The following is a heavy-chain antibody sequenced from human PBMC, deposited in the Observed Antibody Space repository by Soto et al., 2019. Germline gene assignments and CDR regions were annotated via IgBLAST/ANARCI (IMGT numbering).Heavy chain of an antibody. Sequence: QVQLVESGGGVVQPGRSLRLSCAASGFTFSSYGMHGVRQAPGKGLEWVAVIWYDGSNKYYADSVKGRFTISRDNYKNTLYLQMNSLRAEDTAVYYCARDRSSSWYAFDYWGQGTLVTVSS. CDR1: GFTFSSYG. V-gene: IGHV3-33*01. D-gene: IGHD6-13*01. CDR2: IWYDGSNK. J-gene: IGHJ4*02. CDR3: ARDRSSSWYAFDY.